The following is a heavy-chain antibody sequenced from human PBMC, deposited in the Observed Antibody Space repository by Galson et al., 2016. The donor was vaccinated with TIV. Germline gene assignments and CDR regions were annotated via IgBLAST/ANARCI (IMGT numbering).Heavy chain of an antibody. CDR3: ARRATVTPYRFVDY. CDR2: ISGYSGNT. CDR1: GYTFSSYS. Sequence: SVKVSCKASGYTFSSYSINWVRQAPGQGLEWMGWISGYSGNTNYAQKFQGRVTMTTDTSTGTAYMELRSLRSDDTAVYYCARRATVTPYRFVDYWGQGTLVTVFS. J-gene: IGHJ4*02. D-gene: IGHD4-17*01. V-gene: IGHV1-18*04.